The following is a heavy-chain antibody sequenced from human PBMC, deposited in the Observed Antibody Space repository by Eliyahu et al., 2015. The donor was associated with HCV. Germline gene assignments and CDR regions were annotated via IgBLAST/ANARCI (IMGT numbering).Heavy chain of an antibody. V-gene: IGHV4-39*01. J-gene: IGHJ5*02. CDR1: GDSFSSSNYF. D-gene: IGHD2-2*01. CDR2: FHFRWGP. Sequence: QLQLQESGPGLVKPSETLPLTCTVSGDSFSSSNYFWGWIRQPPGKGLGWVWGFHFRWGPHYNPSLKSRVTISVDTSKNQFSLKLSSVTAADTAVYYCARQRAVAIPAAIGGLNWFDPWGQGTLVTVSS. CDR3: ARQRAVAIPAAIGGLNWFDP.